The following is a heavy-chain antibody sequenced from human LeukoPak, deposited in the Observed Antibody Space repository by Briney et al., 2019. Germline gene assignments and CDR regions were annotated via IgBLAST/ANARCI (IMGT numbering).Heavy chain of an antibody. CDR1: GFTFSDYY. CDR3: ARVCADIVVVVAAEDNWFDP. D-gene: IGHD2-15*01. J-gene: IGHJ5*02. CDR2: ISSSSSYT. Sequence: GGSLRLSCAASGFTFSDYYMSWIRQAPGKGLEWVSYISSSSSYTNYADSVKGRATISRDNAKNSLYLQMNSLSAEDTAVYYCARVCADIVVVVAAEDNWFDPWGQGTLVTVSS. V-gene: IGHV3-11*06.